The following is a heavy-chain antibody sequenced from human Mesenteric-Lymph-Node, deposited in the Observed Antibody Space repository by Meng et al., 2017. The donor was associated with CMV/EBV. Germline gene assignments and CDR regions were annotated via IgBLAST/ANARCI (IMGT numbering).Heavy chain of an antibody. Sequence: PVCVGSISCGPFSWGWIRQPPGKGLDWIGSIYYSGNTYYNPSLKSRVTISVDTSKNQFSLKLSSVTAADTAVYYCARRGRSNWYVDYWGQGTLVTVSS. D-gene: IGHD1-1*01. CDR1: VGSISCGPFS. CDR2: IYYSGNT. V-gene: IGHV4-39*01. CDR3: ARRGRSNWYVDY. J-gene: IGHJ4*02.